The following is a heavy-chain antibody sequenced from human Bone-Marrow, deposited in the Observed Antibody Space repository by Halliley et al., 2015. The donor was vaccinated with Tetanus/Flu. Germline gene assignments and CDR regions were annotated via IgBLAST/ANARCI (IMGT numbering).Heavy chain of an antibody. V-gene: IGHV1-18*01. D-gene: IGHD2-2*01. CDR3: ARGQGYY. J-gene: IGHJ4*02. CDR1: GYSFASYG. Sequence: QLVQSGGEVKKPGASVKVSCKTSGYSFASYGISWVRQAPGQGLEYMGWISVRNGDTNYAQKFQGRLSLTTDTSTSTAYMELRNLMSDDAALYYCARGQGYYWGQGTLVTVSS. CDR2: ISVRNGDT.